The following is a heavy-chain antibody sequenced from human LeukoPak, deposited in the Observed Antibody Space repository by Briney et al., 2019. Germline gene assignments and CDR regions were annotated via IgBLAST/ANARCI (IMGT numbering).Heavy chain of an antibody. J-gene: IGHJ3*02. CDR1: QFTFSTYW. Sequence: GGSLRLSCSASQFTFSTYWMSWVRQAPGKGLEWVANIKQDGSEKYCVDSVKGRFTISRDNAKNSLYLQMNSLRAEDTAVYYCARISNYYDSSGYSDRDAFDIWGQGTMVTVSS. CDR3: ARISNYYDSSGYSDRDAFDI. V-gene: IGHV3-7*01. CDR2: IKQDGSEK. D-gene: IGHD3-22*01.